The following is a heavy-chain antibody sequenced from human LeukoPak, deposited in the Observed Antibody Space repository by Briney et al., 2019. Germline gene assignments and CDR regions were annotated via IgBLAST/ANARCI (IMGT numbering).Heavy chain of an antibody. J-gene: IGHJ4*02. CDR3: AKDQMKNRYSSWAYDY. V-gene: IGHV3-9*01. CDR2: ISWKSGNI. Sequence: QPGGSLRLSCAASGFTFDDYAMHWVRQTPGKGLEWVSGISWKSGNIGYADSVKGRFTISRDNAKNSLYLQMNSLRAEDTALYYCAKDQMKNRYSSWAYDYWGQGTLVTVSS. CDR1: GFTFDDYA. D-gene: IGHD6-19*01.